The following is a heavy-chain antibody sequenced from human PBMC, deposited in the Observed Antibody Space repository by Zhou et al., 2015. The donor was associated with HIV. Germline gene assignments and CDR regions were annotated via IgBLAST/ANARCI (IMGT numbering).Heavy chain of an antibody. V-gene: IGHV1-69*01. Sequence: QVQLVQSGAEVKKPGSSVKVSCKTSGGSFSNYAISWVRQAPGQGLEWMGGIIPIFGTANYAQKFQGRVTITADESTSTAYMELSSLRSEDTAVYYCARGGKVGQLWPNSGYGFDPWGQGTLVTVSS. D-gene: IGHD5-18*01. CDR2: IIPIFGTA. CDR1: GGSFSNYA. CDR3: ARGGKVGQLWPNSGYGFDP. J-gene: IGHJ5*02.